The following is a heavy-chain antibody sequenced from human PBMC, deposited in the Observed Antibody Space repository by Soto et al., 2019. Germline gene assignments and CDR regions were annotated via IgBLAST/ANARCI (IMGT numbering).Heavy chain of an antibody. CDR2: ISPQGGST. CDR1: GFAFSSYA. J-gene: IGHJ4*02. D-gene: IGHD2-21*01. CDR3: VNMMIARGAFDF. Sequence: GVSLRLSCSASGFAFSSYAMHCVRQTPGKGLEYVSAISPQGGSTYYADSVKGRFTISRDDSKNTVYLQMSSLRPDDTAVYYCVNMMIARGAFDFWGKGTLVTVSS. V-gene: IGHV3-64D*06.